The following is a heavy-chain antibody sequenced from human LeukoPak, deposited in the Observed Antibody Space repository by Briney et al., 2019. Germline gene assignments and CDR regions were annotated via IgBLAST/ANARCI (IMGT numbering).Heavy chain of an antibody. J-gene: IGHJ6*03. CDR1: GFTFSSYE. V-gene: IGHV3-9*03. D-gene: IGHD3-10*01. Sequence: GGSLRLSCAASGFTFSSYEMNWVRQAPGKGLEWVSGISWNSGSIGYADSVKGRFTISRDNAKNSLYLQMNSLRAEDMALYYCAKDNGGYGSGSYRTGGAMDVWGKGTTVTVSS. CDR2: ISWNSGSI. CDR3: AKDNGGYGSGSYRTGGAMDV.